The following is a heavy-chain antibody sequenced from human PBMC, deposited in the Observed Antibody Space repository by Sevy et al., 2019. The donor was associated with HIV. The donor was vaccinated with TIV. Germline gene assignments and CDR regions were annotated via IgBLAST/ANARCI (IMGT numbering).Heavy chain of an antibody. V-gene: IGHV3-11*01. CDR3: VRDSPYTSDDHWYFGIDV. Sequence: GGSLRLSCAASGITFSDHYMSWIRQAPGKGLEWVAYITNSGTTKYYADSVKGRFTISRDNARNSLYLQMNSLTADEAAVYYCVRDSPYTSDDHWYFGIDVWGQGTTVTVSS. CDR2: ITNSGTTK. CDR1: GITFSDHY. J-gene: IGHJ6*02. D-gene: IGHD3-22*01.